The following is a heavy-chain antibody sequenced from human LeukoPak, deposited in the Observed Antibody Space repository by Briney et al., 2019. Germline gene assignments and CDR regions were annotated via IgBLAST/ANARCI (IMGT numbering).Heavy chain of an antibody. Sequence: GGSLRLSCAASGLTFSDYYMSWIRQAPGKGLEWVSYISSSGSTIYYADSVKGRFTISRDNAKNSLYLQMNSLRAEDTAVYYCARVKVSGYDWAPPYMDVWGQGPTVTVSS. D-gene: IGHD5-12*01. CDR2: ISSSGSTI. CDR3: ARVKVSGYDWAPPYMDV. V-gene: IGHV3-11*01. CDR1: GLTFSDYY. J-gene: IGHJ6*02.